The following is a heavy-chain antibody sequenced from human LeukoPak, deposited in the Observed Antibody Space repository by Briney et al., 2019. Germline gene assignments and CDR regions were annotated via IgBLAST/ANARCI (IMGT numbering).Heavy chain of an antibody. Sequence: GGSLRPSCAASGFTFSSYAMSWVRQAPGKGLEWVSAVSGSGGSTYYADSVKGRFTISRDNSKNTLYLQMNSLRAEDTAVYYCAKDTRVTTPYWYFDLWGRGTLVTVSS. CDR1: GFTFSSYA. CDR2: VSGSGGST. D-gene: IGHD4-17*01. J-gene: IGHJ2*01. V-gene: IGHV3-23*01. CDR3: AKDTRVTTPYWYFDL.